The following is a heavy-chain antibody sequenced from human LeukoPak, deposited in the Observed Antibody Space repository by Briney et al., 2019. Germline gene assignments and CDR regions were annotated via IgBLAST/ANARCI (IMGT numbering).Heavy chain of an antibody. D-gene: IGHD3-22*01. V-gene: IGHV3-7*01. CDR1: GFTFSSYW. Sequence: GGSLRLSCTASGFTFSSYWMSWVRQAPGKGLEWVANIKQDGSEKYYVDSVKGRFTISRDNAKNPLYLQMNSLRAEDTAVYYCATQTYYKYYFDYWGQGTLVTVSS. CDR3: ATQTYYKYYFDY. J-gene: IGHJ4*02. CDR2: IKQDGSEK.